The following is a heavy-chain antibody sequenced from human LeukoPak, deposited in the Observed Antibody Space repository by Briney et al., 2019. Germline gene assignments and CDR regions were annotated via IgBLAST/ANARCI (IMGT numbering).Heavy chain of an antibody. CDR1: GYTFTNYG. Sequence: ASVKVSCKASGYTFTNYGISWVRQAPGQGLEWMGWISAYNGNTNYAQKLQGRVTMTTDTSTSTAYMEPRSLTSDDTAVYYCARVGAYCTSTSCLDYWGQGTLVTVSS. D-gene: IGHD2-2*01. CDR2: ISAYNGNT. V-gene: IGHV1-18*01. J-gene: IGHJ4*02. CDR3: ARVGAYCTSTSCLDY.